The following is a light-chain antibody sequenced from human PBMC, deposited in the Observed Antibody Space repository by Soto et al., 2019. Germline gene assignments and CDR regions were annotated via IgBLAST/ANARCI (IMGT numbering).Light chain of an antibody. CDR2: DAS. CDR3: QQYNNWPQT. CDR1: QSVSSY. V-gene: IGKV3-11*01. J-gene: IGKJ1*01. Sequence: EIVLTQSPATLSLSPGERATLSCRASQSVSSYLAWYQQKPGQAPRLLIYDASNRATGIPARFSGSGSGTEFTLTISSLQSEDFAEYHCQQYNNWPQTFGQGTKVEIK.